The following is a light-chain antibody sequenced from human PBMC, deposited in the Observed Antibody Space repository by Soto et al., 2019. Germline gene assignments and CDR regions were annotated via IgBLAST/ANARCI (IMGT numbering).Light chain of an antibody. CDR2: EVY. Sequence: QSALTQPPSASGSPGQSVTISCTGTSSDIGGYDYVSWYQQHPGKAPKLIIYEVYKRPSGVPDRFSASKSGNTASLTVSGLQAEDEADYYCSSYAGSNNLVFAGGTKVTVL. CDR3: SSYAGSNNLV. V-gene: IGLV2-8*01. J-gene: IGLJ3*02. CDR1: SSDIGGYDY.